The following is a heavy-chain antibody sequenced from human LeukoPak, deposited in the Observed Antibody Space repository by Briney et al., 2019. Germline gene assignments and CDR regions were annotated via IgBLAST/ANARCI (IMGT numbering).Heavy chain of an antibody. J-gene: IGHJ4*02. Sequence: GGSLRLSCAASGFTFSSNGMHWVRQAPGKGLEWVAVISYDGSRKYYADSVKGRFTVSRDDSKNTLYLQMNSLRAEDAAVYYCAKDRSSSWAFDYWGQGTLVTVSS. CDR3: AKDRSSSWAFDY. D-gene: IGHD6-13*01. CDR2: ISYDGSRK. CDR1: GFTFSSNG. V-gene: IGHV3-30*18.